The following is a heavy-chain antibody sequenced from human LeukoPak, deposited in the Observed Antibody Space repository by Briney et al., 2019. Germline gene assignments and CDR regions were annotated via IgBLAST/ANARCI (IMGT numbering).Heavy chain of an antibody. J-gene: IGHJ3*02. CDR1: GGSISSGDYY. Sequence: SETLSLTCTVSGGSISSGDYYWSWIRQPPGKGLEWIGYIYYSGSTYYNPSLKSRVTISVDTSKNQFSLKLSSVTAADTAVYYCARTASIAASDAFDIWGQGTMVTVSS. V-gene: IGHV4-30-4*08. CDR2: IYYSGST. CDR3: ARTASIAASDAFDI. D-gene: IGHD6-6*01.